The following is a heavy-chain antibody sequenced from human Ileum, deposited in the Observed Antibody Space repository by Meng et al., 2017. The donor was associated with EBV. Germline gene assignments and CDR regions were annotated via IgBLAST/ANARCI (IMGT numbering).Heavy chain of an antibody. CDR2: IHPNGIT. V-gene: IGHV4-34*01. D-gene: IGHD4-17*01. J-gene: IGHJ4*02. Sequence: QGQLQAWAAGLLYLSWTLSLTCGVCGCSFSDYYCSWIRQSLGKGLGWIGGIHPNGITNYNPSLNSRVTISVDTSKNQFSLKLTSVTAADTAMYYCTRGLDYAKQGYWGQGTLVTVSS. CDR1: GCSFSDYY. CDR3: TRGLDYAKQGY.